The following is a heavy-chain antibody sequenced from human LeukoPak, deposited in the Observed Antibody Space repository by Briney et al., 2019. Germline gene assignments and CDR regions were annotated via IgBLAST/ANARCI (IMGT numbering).Heavy chain of an antibody. CDR2: ISAYNGNT. CDR1: GYTFTSYG. CDR3: ATGGPPHYYDSSAFDY. V-gene: IGHV1-18*01. J-gene: IGHJ4*02. D-gene: IGHD3-22*01. Sequence: ASVKVSCKASGYTFTSYGISWVRQAPGQGLEWMGWISAYNGNTIYAQKFQGRVTMTEETSTDTAYMELSSLRSEDTAVYYCATGGPPHYYDSSAFDYWGQGTLVTVSS.